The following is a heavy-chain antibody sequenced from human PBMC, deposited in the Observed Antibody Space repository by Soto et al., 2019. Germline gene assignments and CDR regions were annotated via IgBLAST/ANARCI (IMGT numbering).Heavy chain of an antibody. V-gene: IGHV3-74*01. CDR3: TREAGYCSRTSCYRRAFDS. D-gene: IGHD2-2*01. CDR2: INTDRGST. J-gene: IGHJ3*02. CDR1: GFTFSSYW. Sequence: EVQLVESGGDLVQPGGSLRLSCAASGFTFSSYWMHWVRRVPGKGLVCVSHINTDRGSTGNADYVKGRFTISKDNAKNTLYLQMHGLRVEDTSVYYCTREAGYCSRTSCYRRAFDSWGQGTMVTVS.